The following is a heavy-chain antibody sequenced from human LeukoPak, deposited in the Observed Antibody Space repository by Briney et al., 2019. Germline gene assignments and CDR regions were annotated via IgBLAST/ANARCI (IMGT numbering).Heavy chain of an antibody. CDR3: ASFLRRTNGVLFDY. Sequence: PGGSLRLSCAASGFTFSSYSLHRVRQAPGKGLGWVAVISYDGSNKYYADSVKGRFTISRDNSKNTLYLQMNSLRAEDTAVYYCASFLRRTNGVLFDYWGQGTLVTVSS. CDR1: GFTFSSYS. V-gene: IGHV3-30-3*01. D-gene: IGHD2-8*01. CDR2: ISYDGSNK. J-gene: IGHJ4*02.